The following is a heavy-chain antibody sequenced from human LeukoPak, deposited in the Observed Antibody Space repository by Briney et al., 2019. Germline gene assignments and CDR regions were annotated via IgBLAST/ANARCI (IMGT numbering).Heavy chain of an antibody. Sequence: ASVRVSCKASGYTFTDYYVHWVRQAPGQGLEWMAYINPNSGDTSYSQKFQGRLTLTRDTSMSTAYVELSRLTSDDTAVYYCARRADRGGKYYGVDVWGQGTTVTVS. D-gene: IGHD3-16*01. CDR2: INPNSGDT. CDR3: ARRADRGGKYYGVDV. CDR1: GYTFTDYY. V-gene: IGHV1-2*02. J-gene: IGHJ6*02.